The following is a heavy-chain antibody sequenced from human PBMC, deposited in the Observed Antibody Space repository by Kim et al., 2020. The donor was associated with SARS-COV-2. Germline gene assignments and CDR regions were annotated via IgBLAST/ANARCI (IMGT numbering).Heavy chain of an antibody. D-gene: IGHD3-16*01. J-gene: IGHJ5*01. Sequence: GGSLRLSCAASGFTFDRYWMQWVRQAPGKGLVWVSRIKRDGNSANYADSVRGRFTISRDNAKNTLYLQMSGLRAEDTAVYYCVREGDVNYGPDSWGQGTLVTVSS. V-gene: IGHV3-74*01. CDR1: GFTFDRYW. CDR3: VREGDVNYGPDS. CDR2: IKRDGNSA.